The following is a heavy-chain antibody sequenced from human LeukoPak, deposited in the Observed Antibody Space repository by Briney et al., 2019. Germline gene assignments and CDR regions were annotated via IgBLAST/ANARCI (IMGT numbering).Heavy chain of an antibody. D-gene: IGHD2-2*01. V-gene: IGHV1-2*02. J-gene: IGHJ4*02. CDR1: GYTFTAYY. Sequence: ASVRVSCKASGYTFTAYYIHWVRQAPGQGLEWMGWINPNSGDTNYAQKFHDRVTMTRDTSIRTVYMELSRLRSDDTAVYLCARDRIGDCGATSCYLAYWGQGSLVTVSS. CDR3: ARDRIGDCGATSCYLAY. CDR2: INPNSGDT.